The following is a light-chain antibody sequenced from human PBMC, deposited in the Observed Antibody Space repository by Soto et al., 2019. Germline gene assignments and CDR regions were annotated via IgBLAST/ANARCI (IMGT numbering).Light chain of an antibody. Sequence: EIVLTQSPATLSLSPGERATLSCRASQSISYYLAWYQQKPSQAPRLLIYDASNRATGIPARFSGSGSGTDFTLTISSLEPEDFAVYYCQQRSNWPPLTFGGGTKVDIK. CDR2: DAS. J-gene: IGKJ4*01. CDR1: QSISYY. V-gene: IGKV3-11*01. CDR3: QQRSNWPPLT.